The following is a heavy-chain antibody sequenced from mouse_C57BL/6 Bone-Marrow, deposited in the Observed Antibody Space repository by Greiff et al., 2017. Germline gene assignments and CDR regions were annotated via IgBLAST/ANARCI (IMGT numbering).Heavy chain of an antibody. CDR2: INSDGSST. J-gene: IGHJ4*01. Sequence: EVQLVESEGGLVQPGSSMKLSCTASGFTFSDYYMAWVRQVPEKGLEWVANINSDGSSTYYLDSLKSRFIISRDNAKNILYLQMSSLKSEDTATYYCARDWVYAMDYWGQGTSVTVSS. CDR1: GFTFSDYY. CDR3: ARDWVYAMDY. D-gene: IGHD4-1*01. V-gene: IGHV5-16*01.